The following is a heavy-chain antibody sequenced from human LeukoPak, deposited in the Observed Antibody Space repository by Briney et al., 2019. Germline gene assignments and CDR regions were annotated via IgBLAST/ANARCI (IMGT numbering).Heavy chain of an antibody. CDR3: ARGRDYYDSSALSY. CDR2: INHSGST. CDR1: GGSFSGYY. D-gene: IGHD3-22*01. J-gene: IGHJ4*02. V-gene: IGHV4-34*01. Sequence: PSETLSLTCAVYGGSFSGYYWSWIRQPPGKGLEWIGEINHSGSTNYNPSLKSRVTISVDTSNNQFSLKLSSVTAADTAVYYCARGRDYYDSSALSYWGQGTLVTVSS.